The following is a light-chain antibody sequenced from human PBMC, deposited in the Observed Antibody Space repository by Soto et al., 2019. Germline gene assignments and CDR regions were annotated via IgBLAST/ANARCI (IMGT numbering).Light chain of an antibody. V-gene: IGKV3-15*01. J-gene: IGKJ4*01. CDR3: QQYNNWPPLT. CDR1: QSVTTN. Sequence: EIVMTQSPATLYVSPGERATLSCRASQSVTTNLAWYQQKPGQAPRLLIYGASTRATGIPARFSGSGSGREFTLTMSCLQSEDFAVYYCQQYNNWPPLTFGGGTKVEIK. CDR2: GAS.